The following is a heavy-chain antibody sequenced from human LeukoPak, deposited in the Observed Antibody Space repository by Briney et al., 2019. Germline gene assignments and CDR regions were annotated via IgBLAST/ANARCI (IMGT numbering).Heavy chain of an antibody. CDR2: ISSDGSDK. V-gene: IGHV3-30-3*01. CDR1: GFTFSNYA. D-gene: IGHD6-19*01. CDR3: ARDQPGTYTLSST. J-gene: IGHJ5*02. Sequence: QPGGSLRLSCAASGFTFSNYAMHWVRQAPGKGLEWVAFISSDGSDKYYADSVKGRFTISRDNSKNTLYLQMNSLRAEDTAVYYCARDQPGTYTLSSTWGQGTLVTVSS.